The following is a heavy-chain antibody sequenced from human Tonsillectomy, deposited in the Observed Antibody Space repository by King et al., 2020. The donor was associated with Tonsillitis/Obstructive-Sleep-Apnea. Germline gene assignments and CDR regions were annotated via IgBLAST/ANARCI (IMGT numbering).Heavy chain of an antibody. Sequence: QLQESGPGLVKPSETLSLTCIVSGVSVSDGSYYWSWLRQSPGKGLEWIVHMDYSGSTNYNPSLQSRVTISVDMSTNQVSLKLSSVTAADTAVYYCARIPPVGSAWLPERDYWGQGTLVTVSS. D-gene: IGHD3-22*01. CDR1: GVSVSDGSYY. CDR2: MDYSGST. CDR3: ARIPPVGSAWLPERDY. V-gene: IGHV4-61*01. J-gene: IGHJ4*02.